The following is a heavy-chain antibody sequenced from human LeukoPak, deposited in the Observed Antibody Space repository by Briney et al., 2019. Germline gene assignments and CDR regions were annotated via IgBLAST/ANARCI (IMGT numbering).Heavy chain of an antibody. CDR2: IRYDGSNK. CDR1: GFTFSSYG. CDR3: ARDSGYRKPHFDY. D-gene: IGHD6-13*01. Sequence: GGSLRLSCAASGFTFSSYGMHWVRQAPGKGLEWVALIRYDGSNKYYADSVKGRFTISRDNSKNTLYLQMNSLRAEDTAVYYCARDSGYRKPHFDYWGQGTLVTVSS. J-gene: IGHJ4*02. V-gene: IGHV3-30*02.